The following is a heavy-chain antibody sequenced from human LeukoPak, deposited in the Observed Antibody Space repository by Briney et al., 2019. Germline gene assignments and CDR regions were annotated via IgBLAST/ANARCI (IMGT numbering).Heavy chain of an antibody. V-gene: IGHV3-64*01. D-gene: IGHD4/OR15-4a*01. J-gene: IGHJ4*02. Sequence: PGGSLRLSCAASGFTFSSYAMHWVRQAPGKGLEYVSAISSNGGSTYYANSAKGRFTISRDNSKNTLYLQMNSLRAEDTAVYYCARRAGAYSHPYDYWGQGTLVTVSS. CDR1: GFTFSSYA. CDR3: ARRAGAYSHPYDY. CDR2: ISSNGGST.